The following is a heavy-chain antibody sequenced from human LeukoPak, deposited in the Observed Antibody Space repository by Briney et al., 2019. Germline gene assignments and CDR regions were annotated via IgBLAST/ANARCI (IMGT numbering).Heavy chain of an antibody. CDR3: TRRAKDDSSGYYST. Sequence: GRSLRLSCAASGFTFSSYGMHWVRQASGKGLEWVGRIRSKANSYATAYAASVKGRFTISRDESKNTAYQQMNSLKTEDTAVYDCTRRAKDDSSGYYSTWGQGTLVTVSS. CDR2: IRSKANSYAT. V-gene: IGHV3-73*01. D-gene: IGHD3-22*01. J-gene: IGHJ5*02. CDR1: GFTFSSYG.